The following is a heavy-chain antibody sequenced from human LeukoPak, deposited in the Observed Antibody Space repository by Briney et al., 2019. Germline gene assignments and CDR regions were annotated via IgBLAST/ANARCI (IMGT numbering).Heavy chain of an antibody. Sequence: SETLSLTCTVSGGSISSYYWSWIRQPPGKGLEWIGYIYYSGSTNYNPSLKSRVTMSVDTSKNQFSLRLNSVTAADTAVYYCARWYCSTTTCYYLDHWGQGTLVTVSS. CDR3: ARWYCSTTTCYYLDH. CDR1: GGSISSYY. CDR2: IYYSGST. V-gene: IGHV4-59*01. J-gene: IGHJ4*02. D-gene: IGHD2-2*01.